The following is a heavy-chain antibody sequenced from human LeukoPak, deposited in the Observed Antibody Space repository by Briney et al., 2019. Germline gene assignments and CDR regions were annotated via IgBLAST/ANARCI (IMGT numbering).Heavy chain of an antibody. J-gene: IGHJ1*01. CDR2: ISAYNGNT. Sequence: ASVTVSCKASGYIFTSYGISWVRQAPGQGLEWMGWISAYNGNTNYAQKLQGRVTMTTDTSTSTAYMELRSLRSDDTAVYYCARDHVDYDILTGYVSAEYFQHWGQGTLVTVSS. D-gene: IGHD3-9*01. CDR3: ARDHVDYDILTGYVSAEYFQH. V-gene: IGHV1-18*01. CDR1: GYIFTSYG.